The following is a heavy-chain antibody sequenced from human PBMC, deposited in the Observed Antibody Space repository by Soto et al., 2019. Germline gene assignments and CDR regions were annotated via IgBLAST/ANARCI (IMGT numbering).Heavy chain of an antibody. V-gene: IGHV1-46*01. CDR2: INPSGGST. CDR3: ARGYYYDSSGYKAYGMDV. CDR1: GYIFTGYY. Sequence: SVKVSCKASGYIFTGYYMHWVRQAPGQGLEWMGIINPSGGSTSYAQKFQGRVTMTRDTSTSTVYMELSSPRSEDTAVYYCARGYYYDSSGYKAYGMDVWGQGTTVTVSS. J-gene: IGHJ6*02. D-gene: IGHD3-22*01.